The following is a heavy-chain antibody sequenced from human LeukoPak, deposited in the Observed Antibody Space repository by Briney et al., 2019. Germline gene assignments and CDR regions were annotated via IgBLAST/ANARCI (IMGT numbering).Heavy chain of an antibody. CDR3: ASVGLQGFDP. CDR2: IYHSGST. D-gene: IGHD4-11*01. J-gene: IGHJ5*02. V-gene: IGHV4-30-2*01. Sequence: SETLSLTCAVSGGSISSGGYSLSWIRQPPGKGLEWIGYIYHSGSTYYNPSLKSRVTISVDRSKNQFSLKLSSVTAADTAVYYCASVGLQGFDPWGQGTLVTVSS. CDR1: GGSISSGGYS.